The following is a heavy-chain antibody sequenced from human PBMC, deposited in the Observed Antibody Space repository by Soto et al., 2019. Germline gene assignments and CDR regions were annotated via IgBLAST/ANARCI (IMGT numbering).Heavy chain of an antibody. D-gene: IGHD3-9*01. Sequence: SETLSLTCTVSGGSISSYYWSWIRQPPGKGLEWIGYIYYSGSTNYNPSLKSRVTISVDTSKNQFSLKLSSVTAADTAVYYCALFQEFDWFPYFDYWGQGTLVTVSS. CDR3: ALFQEFDWFPYFDY. CDR2: IYYSGST. V-gene: IGHV4-59*08. CDR1: GGSISSYY. J-gene: IGHJ4*02.